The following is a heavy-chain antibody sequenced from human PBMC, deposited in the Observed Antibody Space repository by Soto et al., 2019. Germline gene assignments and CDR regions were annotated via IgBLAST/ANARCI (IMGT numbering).Heavy chain of an antibody. J-gene: IGHJ5*02. D-gene: IGHD1-26*01. CDR1: GFIFENFG. Sequence: GGSLRLSCAASGFIFENFGMSWVRQAPGKGLEWISSISGSGFKKYYADSVKGRLTISRDNSKSTVYLELNNLSAEDTAVYHCAKNQGVELVPLATVDWFDPWGQGSVVTVSS. CDR2: ISGSGFKK. CDR3: AKNQGVELVPLATVDWFDP. V-gene: IGHV3-23*01.